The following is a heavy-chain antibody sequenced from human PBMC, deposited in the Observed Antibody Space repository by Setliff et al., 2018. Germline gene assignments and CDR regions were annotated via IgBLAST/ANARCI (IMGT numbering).Heavy chain of an antibody. V-gene: IGHV4-38-2*01. J-gene: IGHJ4*02. D-gene: IGHD6-13*01. CDR3: ARRAPWSSSWPDY. CDR1: GFSISSGYY. Sequence: PSETLSLTCAVSGFSISSGYYWGWIRQPPGKGLEWIVNIHHSGKAYYNPSLKSRVTMSVDTSKNHVSLKLSSVTAADTAVFYCARRAPWSSSWPDYWGQGTPVTVSS. CDR2: IHHSGKA.